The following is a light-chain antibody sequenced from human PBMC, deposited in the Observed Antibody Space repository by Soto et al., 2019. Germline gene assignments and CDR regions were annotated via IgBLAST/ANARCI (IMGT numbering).Light chain of an antibody. Sequence: IHMPQSPSTLSASVGDRVTTTCRASQSISSWLAWYQQKPGKAPKLLIYKASSLESGVPSRFSGSGSGTEFTLTISSLQPDDFATYYCQQYNSYWTFGQGTKVDIK. J-gene: IGKJ1*01. V-gene: IGKV1-5*03. CDR3: QQYNSYWT. CDR2: KAS. CDR1: QSISSW.